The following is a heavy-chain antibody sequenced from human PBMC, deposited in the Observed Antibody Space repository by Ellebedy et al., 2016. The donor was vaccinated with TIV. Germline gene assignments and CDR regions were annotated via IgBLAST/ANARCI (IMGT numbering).Heavy chain of an antibody. Sequence: PGGSLRLSCKGSGSSFTSYWIGWVRQMPGKGLEWMGIIYPGDSDTRYSPSFQGQVTISADKSISTAYLQWRSLKASDTAMYYCARDSGLDYWGQGTLVTVSS. CDR3: ARDSGLDY. V-gene: IGHV5-51*01. D-gene: IGHD1-14*01. CDR1: GSSFTSYW. CDR2: IYPGDSDT. J-gene: IGHJ4*02.